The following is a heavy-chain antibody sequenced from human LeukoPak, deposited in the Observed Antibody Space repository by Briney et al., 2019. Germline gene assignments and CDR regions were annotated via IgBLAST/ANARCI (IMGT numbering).Heavy chain of an antibody. Sequence: RTGGSLRLSCVASDFTFDFYWMTWVRQAPGKGLEWVSGISWNSGSIGYADSVKGRFTISRDNAKNSLYLQMNSLRAEDTALYYCAKDIDGYDYDSSGSDYWGQGTLVTVSS. V-gene: IGHV3-9*01. CDR3: AKDIDGYDYDSSGSDY. D-gene: IGHD3-22*01. CDR2: ISWNSGSI. CDR1: DFTFDFYW. J-gene: IGHJ4*02.